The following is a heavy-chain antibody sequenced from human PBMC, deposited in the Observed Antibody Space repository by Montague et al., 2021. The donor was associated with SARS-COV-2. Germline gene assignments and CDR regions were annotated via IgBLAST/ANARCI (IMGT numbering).Heavy chain of an antibody. V-gene: IGHV4-34*01. J-gene: IGHJ4*02. D-gene: IGHD6-13*01. CDR1: GGSFRGYY. Sequence: SETLSLTCAVYGGSFRGYYLNWIRQPPGKGLEWIGEINHSGSTNYNPSLKSRVTISVDTSKNQFSLKLSSVTAADTAVYYCARLLSWIAAAGTIHYFDYWGQGTLVTVSS. CDR3: ARLLSWIAAAGTIHYFDY. CDR2: INHSGST.